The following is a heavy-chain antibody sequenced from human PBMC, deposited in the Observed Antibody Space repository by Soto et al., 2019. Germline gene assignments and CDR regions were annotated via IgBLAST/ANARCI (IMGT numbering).Heavy chain of an antibody. CDR3: ARGQYVLDSPDY. CDR1: GGSFSGYY. V-gene: IGHV4-34*01. CDR2: INDSGST. Sequence: SETLSLTCAVHGGSFSGYYWSWIRQPPGKGLEWIGEINDSGSTNYNPSLKSRVTISFDTSKNQFSLKLTSVTAADTALYYCARGQYVLDSPDYWGQGTLVTVSS. D-gene: IGHD3-10*02. J-gene: IGHJ4*02.